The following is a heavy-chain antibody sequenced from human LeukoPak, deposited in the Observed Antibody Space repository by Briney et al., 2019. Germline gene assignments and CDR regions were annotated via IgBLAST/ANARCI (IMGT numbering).Heavy chain of an antibody. CDR3: TRANGYGLIDY. J-gene: IGHJ4*02. CDR1: GYSISSGYY. CDR2: IYHSGST. V-gene: IGHV4-38-2*02. D-gene: IGHD3-10*01. Sequence: SETLSLTCTVSGYSISSGYYWGWIRQPPGKGLEWIGSIYHSGSTYYNPSLKSRVTISVDTSKNQFSLKLSSVTAADTAVYYCTRANGYGLIDYWGQGTLVTVSS.